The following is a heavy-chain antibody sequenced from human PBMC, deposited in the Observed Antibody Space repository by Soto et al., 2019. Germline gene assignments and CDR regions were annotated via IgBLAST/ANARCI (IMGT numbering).Heavy chain of an antibody. CDR2: IYPGDSDS. CDR1: GDSFTNYW. Sequence: WESLKISCKASGDSFTNYWIGWVRQMPGKGLEWMGIIYPGDSDSRYSPSFQGQVTISVDKSISTAYLQWSSLKASDSPMYYCAKVSLAADGNKQLDDWGQGTLVSVAS. D-gene: IGHD6-25*01. V-gene: IGHV5-51*01. J-gene: IGHJ4*02. CDR3: AKVSLAADGNKQLDD.